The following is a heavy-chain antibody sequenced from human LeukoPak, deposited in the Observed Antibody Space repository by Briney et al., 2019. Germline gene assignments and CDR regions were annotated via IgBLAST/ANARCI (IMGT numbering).Heavy chain of an antibody. V-gene: IGHV1-2*02. CDR1: GYTFTGYY. CDR2: INPNSGGT. Sequence: ASVKVSCKASGYTFTGYYMHWVRQAPGQGLEWMGWINPNSGGTNYAQKFQGRVTMTRDTSISTAYMELSRLRSDDTAVYYWARDDLYSYGLYYFDYWGQGTLVTVSS. CDR3: ARDDLYSYGLYYFDY. D-gene: IGHD5-18*01. J-gene: IGHJ4*02.